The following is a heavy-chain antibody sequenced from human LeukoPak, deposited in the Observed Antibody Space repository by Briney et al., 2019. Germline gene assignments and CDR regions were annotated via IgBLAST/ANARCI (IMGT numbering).Heavy chain of an antibody. D-gene: IGHD2-2*01. V-gene: IGHV3-7*01. J-gene: IGHJ4*02. CDR2: LNEDGSVK. Sequence: PGGSLRLSCAASEFSFSTNWMHWVRQTPGKGLEWVAELNEDGSVKYYVDSMKGRFTISRDNAKSLLFLQMYNLRTEDTGVYFCANVPRSTVSYWGRGTLVTASS. CDR3: ANVPRSTVSY. CDR1: EFSFSTNW.